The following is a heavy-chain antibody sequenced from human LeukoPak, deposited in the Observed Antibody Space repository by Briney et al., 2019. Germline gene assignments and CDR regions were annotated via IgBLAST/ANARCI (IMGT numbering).Heavy chain of an antibody. CDR2: INPSGGST. J-gene: IGHJ3*02. V-gene: IGHV1-46*01. Sequence: GASVKVSCKASGYSFTSYYMHWVRQAPGQGLEWMGIINPSGGSTSYAQKFQGRVTMTRDMSTSTVYMELSGLRYEDTAVYYCARDQSPYCSGGSCYRAWGHDAFDIWGQGTMVTVSS. CDR1: GYSFTSYY. D-gene: IGHD2-15*01. CDR3: ARDQSPYCSGGSCYRAWGHDAFDI.